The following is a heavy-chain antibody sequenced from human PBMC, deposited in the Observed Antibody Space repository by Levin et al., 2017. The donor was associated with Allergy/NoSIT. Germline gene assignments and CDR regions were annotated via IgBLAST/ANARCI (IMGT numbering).Heavy chain of an antibody. V-gene: IGHV3-33*01. CDR1: GFTFSSYG. Sequence: PGGSLRLSCAASGFTFSSYGMHWVRQAPGKGLEWVAVIWYDGSNKYYADSVKGRFTISRDNSKNTLYLQMNSLRAEDTAVYYCAREGSGLLWFGESVYYFDYWGQGTLVTVSS. CDR3: AREGSGLLWFGESVYYFDY. J-gene: IGHJ4*02. CDR2: IWYDGSNK. D-gene: IGHD3-10*01.